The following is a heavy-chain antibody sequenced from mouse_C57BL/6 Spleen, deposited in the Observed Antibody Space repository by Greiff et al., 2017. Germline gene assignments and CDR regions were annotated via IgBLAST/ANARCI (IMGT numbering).Heavy chain of an antibody. V-gene: IGHV5-16*01. CDR3: AGDPYGYDNGYYFDY. CDR2: INYDGSST. D-gene: IGHD2-2*01. Sequence: EVQLLESEGGLVQPGSSMKLSCTASGFTFSDYYMAWVRQVPEKGLEWVANINYDGSSTYYLDSLKSRFIISRDNAKNILYLQMSSLKSEDTATYYCAGDPYGYDNGYYFDYWGQGTTLTVSS. J-gene: IGHJ2*01. CDR1: GFTFSDYY.